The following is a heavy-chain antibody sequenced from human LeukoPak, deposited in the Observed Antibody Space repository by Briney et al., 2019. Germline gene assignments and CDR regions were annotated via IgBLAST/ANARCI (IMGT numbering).Heavy chain of an antibody. J-gene: IGHJ4*02. Sequence: PGGSLRLSCAASGFTFSGYWMNWVRQAPGKGLVWVSLINSDGSSTNYADSVKGRFTISRDNAKNTLYLQVNSLRADDTAVYYCARHLGTYSDHWGQGTLVTVSS. CDR1: GFTFSGYW. D-gene: IGHD7-27*01. V-gene: IGHV3-74*01. CDR2: INSDGSST. CDR3: ARHLGTYSDH.